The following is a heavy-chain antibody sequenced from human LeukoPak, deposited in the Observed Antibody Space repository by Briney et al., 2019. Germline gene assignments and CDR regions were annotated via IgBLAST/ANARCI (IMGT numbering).Heavy chain of an antibody. Sequence: QAGGSLRLSCAASGFTFSSYAMSWVRQAPGKGLEWVSGLYSGGTAYYADSVKGRFTISRDNSKNTLDLQMNTVRAEDTALYYCARGRAGGSTTYNMDVWGQGTTVTVSS. J-gene: IGHJ6*02. CDR3: ARGRAGGSTTYNMDV. CDR2: LYSGGTA. D-gene: IGHD5/OR15-5a*01. V-gene: IGHV3-66*01. CDR1: GFTFSSYA.